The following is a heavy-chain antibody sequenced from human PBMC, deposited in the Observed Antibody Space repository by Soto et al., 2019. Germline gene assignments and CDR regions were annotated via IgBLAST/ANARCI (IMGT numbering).Heavy chain of an antibody. CDR3: ARGGSGFGDALASDY. Sequence: EVQLVESGGGLVKPGGSLRLSCAASGFTFSSYSMNWVRQAPGKGLEWVSSISSSSSYIYYADSVKGRFTISRDNAKNSLYLQMNSLRAEDTAVYYCARGGSGFGDALASDYWGQGTLVTVSS. CDR1: GFTFSSYS. CDR2: ISSSSSYI. V-gene: IGHV3-21*01. D-gene: IGHD3-10*01. J-gene: IGHJ4*02.